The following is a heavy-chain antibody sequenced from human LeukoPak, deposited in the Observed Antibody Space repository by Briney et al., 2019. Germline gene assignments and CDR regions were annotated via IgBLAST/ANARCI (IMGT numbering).Heavy chain of an antibody. Sequence: PGGSLRLSCAASGFTFSSYGMHWVRQAPGKGLEWVAVIWYDGSNKYYADSVKGRFTISRDNSKNTLYLQMNSLRAEDTAVYYCARDGSGDSYGQPFDYWGQGTLVTVSS. V-gene: IGHV3-33*01. J-gene: IGHJ4*02. CDR1: GFTFSSYG. CDR3: ARDGSGDSYGQPFDY. CDR2: IWYDGSNK. D-gene: IGHD5-18*01.